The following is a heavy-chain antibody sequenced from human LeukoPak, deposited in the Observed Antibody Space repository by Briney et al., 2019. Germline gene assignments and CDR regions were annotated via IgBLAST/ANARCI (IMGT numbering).Heavy chain of an antibody. Sequence: GGSLRLSCAASGFTFSSYAMSWVRQAPGKGLEWVSGTIGSGGSTFYADSVKGRFTISRDNSKNTLYLQMNSLRAEDTAVYYCAKARHCSGGSCYFDYWGQGTLVTVSS. D-gene: IGHD2-15*01. J-gene: IGHJ4*02. CDR3: AKARHCSGGSCYFDY. CDR1: GFTFSSYA. CDR2: TIGSGGST. V-gene: IGHV3-23*01.